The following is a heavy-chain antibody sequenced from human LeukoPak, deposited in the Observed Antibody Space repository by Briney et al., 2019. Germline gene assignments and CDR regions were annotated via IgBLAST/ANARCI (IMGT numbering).Heavy chain of an antibody. V-gene: IGHV3-23*01. CDR3: AKDPHYYDSSGYYYDWYFDL. J-gene: IGHJ2*01. Sequence: GGSLRLSCAASGFTFSSYAMSWVRQAPGKGLGWVSAISGSGGSTYYADSVKGRFTISRDNSKNTLYLQMNSLRAEDTAVYYCAKDPHYYDSSGYYYDWYFDLWGRGTLVTVSS. D-gene: IGHD3-22*01. CDR2: ISGSGGST. CDR1: GFTFSSYA.